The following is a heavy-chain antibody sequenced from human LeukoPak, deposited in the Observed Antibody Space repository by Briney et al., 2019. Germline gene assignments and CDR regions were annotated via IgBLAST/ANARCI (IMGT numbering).Heavy chain of an antibody. J-gene: IGHJ6*04. D-gene: IGHD3-10*01. CDR1: GYSFITYY. CDR3: ARMVRGLDV. Sequence: ASVKVSCKASGYSFITYYIHWVRQAPGQGLEWMGWISPNSGDTKYAQKFQGRVTTTRDTSTSTIFLELSSLVADDTAMYYCARMVRGLDVWGKGTPVAISS. V-gene: IGHV1-2*02. CDR2: ISPNSGDT.